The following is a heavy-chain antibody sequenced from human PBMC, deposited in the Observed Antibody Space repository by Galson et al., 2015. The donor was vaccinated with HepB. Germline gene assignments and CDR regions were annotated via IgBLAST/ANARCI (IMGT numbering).Heavy chain of an antibody. V-gene: IGHV3-33*01. CDR1: GFTFSSYG. CDR3: ARDEPRLDITMILVGHTNDAYDAFDI. D-gene: IGHD3-22*01. CDR2: IWYDGSNK. J-gene: IGHJ3*02. Sequence: SLRLSCAASGFTFSSYGMHWVRQAPGKGLEWVAVIWYDGSNKYYADSVKGRFTISRDNSKNTLYLQMNSLRAEDTAVYYCARDEPRLDITMILVGHTNDAYDAFDIWGQGTMVTVSS.